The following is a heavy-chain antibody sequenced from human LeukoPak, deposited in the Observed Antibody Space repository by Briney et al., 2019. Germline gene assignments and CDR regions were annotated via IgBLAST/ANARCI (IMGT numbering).Heavy chain of an antibody. Sequence: GGSLRLSCAASGFAFSSYAMSWVRQAPGKGLGWVSSISSSGGSTYYADSVKGRFTISRDNSKNTLYLQMNSLRAEDTAVYYCAKAPGFNSAYDYWGQGTLVTVSS. CDR3: AKAPGFNSAYDY. CDR2: ISSSGGST. J-gene: IGHJ4*02. D-gene: IGHD1-1*01. V-gene: IGHV3-23*01. CDR1: GFAFSSYA.